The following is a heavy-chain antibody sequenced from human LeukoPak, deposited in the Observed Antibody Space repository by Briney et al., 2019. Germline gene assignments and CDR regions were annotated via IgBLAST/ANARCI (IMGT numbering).Heavy chain of an antibody. CDR1: GGSISSFY. D-gene: IGHD4-17*01. Sequence: PSETLSLTCTVSGGSISSFYWSWIRQPPGKGLEWIGNIDYSGRTKYNPSLMSRATLLKDAPKNQFSLKLSSVTAADTAVYYCASLTTVTQGYFDSWGQGTLVTVSS. J-gene: IGHJ4*02. CDR3: ASLTTVTQGYFDS. V-gene: IGHV4-59*01. CDR2: IDYSGRT.